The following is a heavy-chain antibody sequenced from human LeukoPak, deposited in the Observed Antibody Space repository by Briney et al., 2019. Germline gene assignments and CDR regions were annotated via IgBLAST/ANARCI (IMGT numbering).Heavy chain of an antibody. CDR1: GGTFSSYA. CDR2: IIPIFGTA. CDR3: ARDRSPKIFRADYDSSGYHFVY. V-gene: IGHV1-69*13. D-gene: IGHD3-22*01. Sequence: SVKVSCKASGGTFSSYAISWVRQAPGQGLEWMGGIIPIFGTANYAQKFQGRVTITADESTSTAYMELSSLRSEDTAVYYCARDRSPKIFRADYDSSGYHFVYWGQGTLVTVSS. J-gene: IGHJ4*02.